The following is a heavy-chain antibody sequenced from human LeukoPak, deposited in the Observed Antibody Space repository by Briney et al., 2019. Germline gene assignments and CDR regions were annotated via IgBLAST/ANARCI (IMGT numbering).Heavy chain of an antibody. D-gene: IGHD1-14*01. CDR2: IGPTGTDR. J-gene: IGHJ4*02. V-gene: IGHV3-21*01. CDR3: ATETIGRHYDY. Sequence: GGSLRLSCAASGFTFSSCGFNWVRQAPGRGLEWVSSIGPTGTDRYYADSVRGRFTISRDNAKNSMYLQMDSLRDEDTAVYYCATETIGRHYDYWGQGTLLTVSS. CDR1: GFTFSSCG.